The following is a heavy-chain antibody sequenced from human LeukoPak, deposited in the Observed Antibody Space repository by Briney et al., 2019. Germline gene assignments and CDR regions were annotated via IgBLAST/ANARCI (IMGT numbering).Heavy chain of an antibody. Sequence: ASVKASCKVSGYTFTSYYMHWVRQAPGQALEWMGIINPSAGSTTYAQKFQGRVTMTRDTSITTAYMELSRLRSDDTAVYYCARGRDGYNWRYYFDYWGQGTLVTVSS. CDR2: INPSAGST. D-gene: IGHD5-24*01. CDR3: ARGRDGYNWRYYFDY. CDR1: GYTFTSYY. V-gene: IGHV1-46*01. J-gene: IGHJ4*02.